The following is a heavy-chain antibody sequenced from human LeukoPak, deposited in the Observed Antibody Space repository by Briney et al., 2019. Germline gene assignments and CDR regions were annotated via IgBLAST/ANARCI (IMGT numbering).Heavy chain of an antibody. CDR1: GGSISSGSYY. CDR3: VFRGSKNPSIAVAGSGEY. D-gene: IGHD6-19*01. J-gene: IGHJ4*02. Sequence: SETLSLTCTVSGGSISSGSYYWSWIRQPAGKGLEWIGRIYTSGSTNYNPSLKSRVTISVDTSKNQFSLKLSSVTAADTAVYYCVFRGSKNPSIAVAGSGEYWGQGTLVTVSS. V-gene: IGHV4-61*02. CDR2: IYTSGST.